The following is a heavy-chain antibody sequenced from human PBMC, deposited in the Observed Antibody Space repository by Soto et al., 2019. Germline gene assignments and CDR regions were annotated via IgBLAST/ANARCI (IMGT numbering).Heavy chain of an antibody. D-gene: IGHD3-10*01. Sequence: EVQLLXSGGDLVQPGGSLRLSCAASGFSLSDYAMTWVRQAPGKGLEWVSGISGGGDKTSYTDSVKGRXIXXXXNSKXXXXXXXXXXXXXXXXXYYCARDCSHXSXSVWRYWGPGTLXTVSS. CDR3: ARDCSHXSXSVWRY. CDR2: ISGGGDKT. V-gene: IGHV3-23*01. J-gene: IGHJ4*02. CDR1: GFSLSDYA.